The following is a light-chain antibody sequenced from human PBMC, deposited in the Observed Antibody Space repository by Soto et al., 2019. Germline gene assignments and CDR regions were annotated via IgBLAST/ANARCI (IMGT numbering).Light chain of an antibody. CDR3: QVWDSSSDQGV. V-gene: IGLV3-21*02. CDR1: NIGHKN. Sequence: SYELTQSPSVSVAPGQTARITCGGNNIGHKNVYWYQQKPGQAPVLVVHDDSDRPSGIPERFSGSNSGNTATLTISGVEAGDEADYYCQVWDSSSDQGVIGGGTKVTVL. CDR2: DDS. J-gene: IGLJ3*02.